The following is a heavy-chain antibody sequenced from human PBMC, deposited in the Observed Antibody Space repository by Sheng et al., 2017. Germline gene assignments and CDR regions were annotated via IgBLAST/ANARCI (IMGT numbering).Heavy chain of an antibody. CDR1: GGTFSSYT. CDR3: ASSGANNYSSGTYYYYYYMDV. CDR2: IIPILGIA. V-gene: IGHV1-69*02. D-gene: IGHD6-25*01. Sequence: QVQLVQSGAEVKKPGSSVKVSCKASGGTFSSYTISWVRQAPGQGLEWMGRIIPILGIANYAQKFQGRVTITADKSTSTAYMELSSLRSEDTAVYYCASSGANNYSSGTYYYYYYMDVWGKGTTVTVSS. J-gene: IGHJ6*03.